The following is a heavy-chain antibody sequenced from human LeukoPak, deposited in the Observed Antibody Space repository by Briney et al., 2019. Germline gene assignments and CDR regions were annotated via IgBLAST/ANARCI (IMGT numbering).Heavy chain of an antibody. CDR1: GYTFTSYD. J-gene: IGHJ4*02. V-gene: IGHV1-8*01. CDR3: TRDRGYGWYVSDH. D-gene: IGHD6-19*01. Sequence: ASVTVSCTASGYTFTSYDINWVRQAPGQGLEWMGWMNPNSGNTGYAQKFQGRVTMTRNTSMSTAYMELSSLRSEDTALYYCTRDRGYGWYVSDHWGQGTLVTVSS. CDR2: MNPNSGNT.